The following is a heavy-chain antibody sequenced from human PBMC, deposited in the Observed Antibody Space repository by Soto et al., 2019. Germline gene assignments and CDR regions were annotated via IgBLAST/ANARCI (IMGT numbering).Heavy chain of an antibody. V-gene: IGHV4-4*02. CDR1: GGSISSSNW. J-gene: IGHJ6*02. CDR3: ARGPYSSGNYGMDV. Sequence: PSETLSLTCAVSGGSISSSNWWSWVRQPPGKGLEWIGEIYHSGSTNYNPSPKSRVTISVDKSKNQFSLKLSSVTAADTAVYYCARGPYSSGNYGMDVWGQGTTVTVSS. D-gene: IGHD6-19*01. CDR2: IYHSGST.